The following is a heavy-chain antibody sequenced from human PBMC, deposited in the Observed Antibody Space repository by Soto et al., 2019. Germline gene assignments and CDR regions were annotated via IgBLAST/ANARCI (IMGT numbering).Heavy chain of an antibody. CDR1: GFIFSRYG. J-gene: IGHJ2*01. V-gene: IGHV3-30*18. CDR2: ISHDATYK. Sequence: QVQLVESGGGVVQPGRSLRLSCAASGFIFSRYGLHWVRQAPGKGLEWVAVISHDATYKYYSDSVKGRFTISRDNSKNTIYLEMNSLRSEDTAMYYCAKEACGGECHEFWYFDLWGRGTLVTVSS. CDR3: AKEACGGECHEFWYFDL. D-gene: IGHD2-21*01.